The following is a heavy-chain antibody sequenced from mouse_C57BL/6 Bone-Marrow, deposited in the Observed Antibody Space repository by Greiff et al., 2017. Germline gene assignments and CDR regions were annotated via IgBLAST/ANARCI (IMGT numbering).Heavy chain of an antibody. V-gene: IGHV1-9*01. CDR1: GYTFTGYW. CDR3: ARFITTVEGY. D-gene: IGHD1-1*01. Sequence: QVQLKESGAELMKPGASVKLSCKATGYTFTGYWIEWVKQRPGHGLEWIGEILPGSGSTNYNEKFKGKATFTADTSSNTAYMQISSLTTEDSAIYYCARFITTVEGYWGQGTTLTVSS. CDR2: ILPGSGST. J-gene: IGHJ2*01.